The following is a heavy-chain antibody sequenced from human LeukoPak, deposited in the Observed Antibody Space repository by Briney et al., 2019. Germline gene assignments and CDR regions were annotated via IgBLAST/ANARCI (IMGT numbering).Heavy chain of an antibody. D-gene: IGHD4-17*01. V-gene: IGHV3-53*05. CDR3: ARTHTNDYGDYPLRYSFDY. CDR1: GFTVSSNY. CDR2: IYSGGTT. J-gene: IGHJ4*02. Sequence: EPGGSLRLSCAVSGFTVSSNYMSWVRQAPGKGLEWVSLIYSGGTTYYADSVKGRFTISRDNSKNTLYLQMNSLRSDDTAMYYCARTHTNDYGDYPLRYSFDYWGQGTLVTVSS.